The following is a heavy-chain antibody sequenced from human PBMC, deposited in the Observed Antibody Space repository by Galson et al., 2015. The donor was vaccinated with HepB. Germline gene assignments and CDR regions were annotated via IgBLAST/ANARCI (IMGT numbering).Heavy chain of an antibody. Sequence: SLRLSCAASGFTFSSYSMNWVRQAPGKGLEWVSSISSSSSYIYYADSVKGRFTISRDNAKNSLYLQMNSLRAEDTAVYYCARDNDDYVWGSNPNPAFDIWGQGTMVTVSS. CDR1: GFTFSSYS. V-gene: IGHV3-21*01. CDR3: ARDNDDYVWGSNPNPAFDI. CDR2: ISSSSSYI. D-gene: IGHD3-16*02. J-gene: IGHJ3*02.